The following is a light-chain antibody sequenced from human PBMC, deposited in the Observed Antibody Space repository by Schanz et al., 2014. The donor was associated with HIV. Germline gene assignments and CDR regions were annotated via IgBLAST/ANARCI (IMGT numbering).Light chain of an antibody. CDR3: SSYTSTNPLVV. CDR1: SSDVGSNNL. Sequence: QSALTQPASVSGSPGQSITISCTGTSSDVGSNNLVSWYQQHPGKAPKLMIYEVSKRPSGVSNRFSGSKSGNTASLTISGLQAEDEGDYYCSSYTSTNPLVVFGGGTKVTVL. J-gene: IGLJ2*01. CDR2: EVS. V-gene: IGLV2-14*02.